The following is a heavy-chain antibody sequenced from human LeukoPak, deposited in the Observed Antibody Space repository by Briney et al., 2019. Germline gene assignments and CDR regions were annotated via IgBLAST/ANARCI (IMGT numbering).Heavy chain of an antibody. D-gene: IGHD6-19*01. Sequence: GGSLRLSCEAYGFTFSSYIMNWVRQAPEKGLEWVSYIASSSSYIYYADSVKGRFTISRDNSKNTLYLQMNSLRAEDTAVYYCAKGGMDSSGWYVVYWGQGTLVTVSS. CDR2: IASSSSYI. J-gene: IGHJ4*02. CDR1: GFTFSSYI. CDR3: AKGGMDSSGWYVVY. V-gene: IGHV3-21*01.